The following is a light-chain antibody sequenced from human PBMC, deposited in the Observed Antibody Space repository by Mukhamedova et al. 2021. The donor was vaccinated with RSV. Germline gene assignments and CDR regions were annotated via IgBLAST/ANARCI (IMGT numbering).Light chain of an antibody. V-gene: IGKV3-20*01. J-gene: IGKJ4*01. Sequence: LLIYGASSRATGIPDRFSGSGSGADFTLTISRLEPEDFAVYYCLQYGSSQLIFGGGTKV. CDR3: LQYGSSQLI. CDR2: GAS.